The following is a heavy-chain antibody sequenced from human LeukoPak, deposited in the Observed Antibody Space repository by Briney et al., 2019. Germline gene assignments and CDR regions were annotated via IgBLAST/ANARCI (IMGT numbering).Heavy chain of an antibody. CDR3: AKDRFGSTMVRGVIYDP. CDR1: GFTFSSYV. D-gene: IGHD3-10*01. CDR2: ISGSGGST. V-gene: IGHV3-23*01. J-gene: IGHJ5*02. Sequence: GGSLRLSCAASGFTFSSYVMSWVRQAPGKGLEWVSAISGSGGSTYYADSVKGRFTISRDNSKNTLYLQMTRLRAEDKAVYYCAKDRFGSTMVRGVIYDPWGQGTLVTVSS.